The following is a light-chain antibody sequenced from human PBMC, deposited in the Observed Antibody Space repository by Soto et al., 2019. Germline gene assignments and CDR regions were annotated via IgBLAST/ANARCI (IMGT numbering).Light chain of an antibody. CDR1: SSNIGAGYD. V-gene: IGLV1-40*01. Sequence: QSVLTQPPSVSGAPGQRVTISCTGSSSNIGAGYDVHWYQQLPGTAPKLLIYGNSNRPSGVPDRFSGSKSGTSASLAITGLQAEDEADYYCQSYDSSLSARDVVFGGGTKL. J-gene: IGLJ2*01. CDR2: GNS. CDR3: QSYDSSLSARDVV.